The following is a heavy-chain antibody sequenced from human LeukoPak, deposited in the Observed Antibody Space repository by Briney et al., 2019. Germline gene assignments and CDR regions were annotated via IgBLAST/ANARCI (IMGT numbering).Heavy chain of an antibody. V-gene: IGHV4-38-2*02. CDR2: INHSGST. CDR3: ARVGYCSGGSCLNWFDP. CDR1: GYSISSGYY. D-gene: IGHD2-15*01. Sequence: SETLSLTCTVSGYSISSGYYWAWIRLPPGKGLEWIGIINHSGSTFYTTSLKSRVTISVDTSTNQFSLQLRSVTAADTALYYCARVGYCSGGSCLNWFDPWGRGTLVSVCS. J-gene: IGHJ5*02.